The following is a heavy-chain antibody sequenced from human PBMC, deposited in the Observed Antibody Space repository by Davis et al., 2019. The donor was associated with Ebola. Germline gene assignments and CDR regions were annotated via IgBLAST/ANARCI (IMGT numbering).Heavy chain of an antibody. D-gene: IGHD3-16*01. CDR3: ARRRLVYYGMDV. CDR2: ISYDGSNK. J-gene: IGHJ6*02. CDR1: GFTFSGCV. V-gene: IGHV3-30*04. Sequence: GESLKISCAASGFTFSGCVMYWVRQAPGKGLEWLALISYDGSNKYYADSVKGRFTISRDNSKNTLFLQMNSLRGEDTAVYYCARRRLVYYGMDVWGQGTTVTVSS.